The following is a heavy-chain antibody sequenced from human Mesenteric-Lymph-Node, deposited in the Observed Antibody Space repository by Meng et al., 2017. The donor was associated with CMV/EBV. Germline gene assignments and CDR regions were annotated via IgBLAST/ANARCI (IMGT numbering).Heavy chain of an antibody. D-gene: IGHD1-26*01. J-gene: IGHJ4*02. Sequence: ASVKVSCKASGYRFTTHVISWVRQAPGQGPEWMGWISAYTGNTEYAQKFQGKITMTIDTSTSTAYMEVRSLRSDETAVYYCARVMDSGRPSVDYWGQGTLVTVSS. CDR1: GYRFTTHV. V-gene: IGHV1-18*01. CDR3: ARVMDSGRPSVDY. CDR2: ISAYTGNT.